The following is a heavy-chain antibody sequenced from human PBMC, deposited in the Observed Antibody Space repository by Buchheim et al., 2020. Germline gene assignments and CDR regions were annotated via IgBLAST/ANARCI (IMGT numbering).Heavy chain of an antibody. J-gene: IGHJ4*02. CDR1: GFTFSTHW. Sequence: EVHLVESGGGLVQPGGSLRLPCAASGFTFSTHWMHWGRQAPGKGLEWVANIKEDGSEKKYVGSVKGRFTISRDNAKNSLYLQMNNLRAEDTAVYYCVRGVPFGGDWGQGTL. CDR2: IKEDGSEK. CDR3: VRGVPFGGD. V-gene: IGHV3-7*01. D-gene: IGHD3-10*01.